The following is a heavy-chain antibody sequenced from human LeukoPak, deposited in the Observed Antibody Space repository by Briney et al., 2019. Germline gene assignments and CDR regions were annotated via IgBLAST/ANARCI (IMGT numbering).Heavy chain of an antibody. V-gene: IGHV1-69*13. D-gene: IGHD2-21*01. CDR2: IIPIFGTA. J-gene: IGHJ1*01. CDR1: GGTFSSYA. CDR3: ARDPCGGGDCYSVPEYFQH. Sequence: SVKVSCKASGGTFSSYAISWVRQAPGQGLEWMGGIIPIFGTANYAQKFQGRVTITADESTRTAYMELSSLRSEDTAVYYCARDPCGGGDCYSVPEYFQHWGQGTLVTVSS.